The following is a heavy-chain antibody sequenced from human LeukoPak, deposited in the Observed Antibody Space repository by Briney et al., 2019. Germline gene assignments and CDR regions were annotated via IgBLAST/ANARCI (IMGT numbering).Heavy chain of an antibody. V-gene: IGHV4-4*07. J-gene: IGHJ4*02. CDR1: GGSISSYY. CDR2: IYTSGGT. Sequence: SETLSLTCTVSGGSISSYYWSWIRQPAGKGLEWIGRIYTSGGTNYNPSLNSRVTMSVDTSKNQFSLRLSSVTAADTAVYYCARGGNRYFDYWGQGSLVTVSS. CDR3: ARGGNRYFDY. D-gene: IGHD1-14*01.